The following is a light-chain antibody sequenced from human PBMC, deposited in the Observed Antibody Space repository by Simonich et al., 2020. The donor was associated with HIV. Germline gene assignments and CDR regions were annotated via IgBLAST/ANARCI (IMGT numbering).Light chain of an antibody. CDR2: GAY. CDR1: HRVTSN. J-gene: IGKJ4*01. V-gene: IGKV3-20*01. Sequence: EIVMTQSPATLSVSPGQRAPPSRRDIHRVTSNLAWYQQKPVQPPRLLTYGAYSRATGIPDMFSGSGSGTDFILTISRLETEDFAVYYCQQYGSSPLTFGGGTKVEIK. CDR3: QQYGSSPLT.